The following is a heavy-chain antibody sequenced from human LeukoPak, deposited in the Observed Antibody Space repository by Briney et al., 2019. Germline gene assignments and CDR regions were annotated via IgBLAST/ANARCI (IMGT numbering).Heavy chain of an antibody. CDR1: GYTFTNNY. Sequence: GASVKVSCKASGYTFTNNYMHWVRQAPGQGLEWMGIINPSNGGTNYAQKFQGRVTLTRDMSTSTVYMELSSLRSEDTAVYYCARDGGITVFGVVMDVWGKGTTVTVSS. D-gene: IGHD3-3*01. CDR2: INPSNGGT. J-gene: IGHJ6*04. CDR3: ARDGGITVFGVVMDV. V-gene: IGHV1-46*01.